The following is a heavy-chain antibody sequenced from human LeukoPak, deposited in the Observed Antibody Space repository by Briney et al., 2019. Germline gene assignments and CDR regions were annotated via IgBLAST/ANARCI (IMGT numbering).Heavy chain of an antibody. CDR3: TSHTGTGDAFRPFHI. J-gene: IGHJ3*02. Sequence: PGGSLRLSCAASGFTFSDYYMSWIRQAPGKGLEWVSYISRGGSTIYYADSVRGRFTISRDNAKNSLYLQMNSLRAEDTAVYYCTSHTGTGDAFRPFHIWGQGTMVTVSS. CDR1: GFTFSDYY. V-gene: IGHV3-11*04. CDR2: ISRGGSTI. D-gene: IGHD2-21*02.